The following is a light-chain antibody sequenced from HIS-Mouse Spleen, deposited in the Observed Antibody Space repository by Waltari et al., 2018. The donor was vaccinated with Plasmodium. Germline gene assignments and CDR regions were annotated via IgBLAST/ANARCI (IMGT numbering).Light chain of an antibody. CDR1: QLGDKY. J-gene: IGLJ2*01. CDR3: QAWDSSTVV. CDR2: QDS. Sequence: SYELTQPPSVSVSPGQTASITCPGDQLGDKYACWYQQKPGQSPVLVLYQDSKRPSGIPERFSGSNSGNTATLTISGTQAMDEADYYCQAWDSSTVVFGGGTKLTVL. V-gene: IGLV3-1*01.